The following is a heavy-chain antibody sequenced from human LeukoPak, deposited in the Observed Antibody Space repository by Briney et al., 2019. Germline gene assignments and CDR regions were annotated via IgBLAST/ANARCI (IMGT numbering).Heavy chain of an antibody. J-gene: IGHJ6*02. CDR3: AKRSRRLTIVRGVPREDV. CDR2: ISYTTTGNT. D-gene: IGHD3-10*01. CDR1: GFAFSNHA. V-gene: IGHV3-23*01. Sequence: GGSLRLSCAASGFAFSNHAMTWVRQAPGKGLEWISAISYTTTGNTYYADSVKGRFTISRDNSENTVYLQVSSLRAEDTAVYYCAKRSRRLTIVRGVPREDVWGQGTTVTVSS.